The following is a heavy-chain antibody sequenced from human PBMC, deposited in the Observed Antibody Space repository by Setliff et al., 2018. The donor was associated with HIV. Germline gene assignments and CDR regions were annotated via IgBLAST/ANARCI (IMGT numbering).Heavy chain of an antibody. CDR3: TRGGSMTTLTT. J-gene: IGHJ4*02. Sequence: SETLSLTCAVSGVSISSQYWSWIRQPPGKGLEWIGFIYYNVNNNYNPSLKSRVSISVDTSKTQFSLRLSSVTAADTAVYYCTRGGSMTTLTTWGQGTLVTVSS. D-gene: IGHD1-1*01. V-gene: IGHV4-59*11. CDR1: GVSISSQY. CDR2: IYYNVNN.